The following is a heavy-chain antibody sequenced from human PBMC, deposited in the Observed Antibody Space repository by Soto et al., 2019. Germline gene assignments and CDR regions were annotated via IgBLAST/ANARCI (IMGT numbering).Heavy chain of an antibody. J-gene: IGHJ4*02. CDR1: GGSIRSYY. CDR3: ARAGCSGNSCFEYFFDH. D-gene: IGHD5-18*01. Sequence: SETLSLTCTVSGGSIRSYYWNWIRQPAGKGLEWLGRIFTTGTTNYSPSLKSRVSMSVDTSRNQFSLELRSVTAADTAVYYCARAGCSGNSCFEYFFDHWGQGILVTVSS. CDR2: IFTTGTT. V-gene: IGHV4-4*07.